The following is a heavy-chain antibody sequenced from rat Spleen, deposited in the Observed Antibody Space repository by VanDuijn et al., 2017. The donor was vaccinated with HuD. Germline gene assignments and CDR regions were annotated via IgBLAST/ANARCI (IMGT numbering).Heavy chain of an antibody. Sequence: EVQLVESGGGLVQPGRSLKFSCAASGFTFGDYAMAWVRQAPKKGLEWVATIVFDGSGIYYRDSVKGRFTISRDNAKNTGYLQMNNLRSEDTAMYYCARGSTPYYFDYWGQGVMVTVSS. D-gene: IGHD3-2*01. J-gene: IGHJ2*01. V-gene: IGHV5-17*01. CDR3: ARGSTPYYFDY. CDR1: GFTFGDYA. CDR2: IVFDGSGI.